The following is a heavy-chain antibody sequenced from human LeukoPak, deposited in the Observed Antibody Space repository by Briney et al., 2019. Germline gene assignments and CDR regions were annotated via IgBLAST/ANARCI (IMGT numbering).Heavy chain of an antibody. V-gene: IGHV1-69*04. CDR2: IIPILGIA. D-gene: IGHD3-16*01. Sequence: SVTVSFKASGGTFSSYAISWVRQAPGQGGEWMGRIIPILGIANYAQKFQGRVTITADKSTSTAYMELSSLRSEDTAVYYCARDYIRGGGSFDYWGQGTLVTVSS. CDR3: ARDYIRGGGSFDY. CDR1: GGTFSSYA. J-gene: IGHJ4*02.